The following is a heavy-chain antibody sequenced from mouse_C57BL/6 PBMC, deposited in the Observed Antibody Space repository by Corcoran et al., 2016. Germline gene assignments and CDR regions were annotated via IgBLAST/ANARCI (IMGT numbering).Heavy chain of an antibody. V-gene: IGHV9-3*01. D-gene: IGHD1-1*01. CDR3: ASHLLLTLGGFAY. CDR2: INTYSGVP. J-gene: IGHJ3*01. Sequence: QIQLVQSGPELKKPGETVKISCKASGYTFTTYGMSWVKQAPGKGLKWMGWINTYSGVPTYADDFKGRFAFSLETSASTAYLQINNLKNEDTATYFCASHLLLTLGGFAYWGQGTLVTVSA. CDR1: GYTFTTYG.